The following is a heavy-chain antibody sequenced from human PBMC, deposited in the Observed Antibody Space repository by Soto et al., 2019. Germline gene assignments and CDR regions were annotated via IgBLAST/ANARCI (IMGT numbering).Heavy chain of an antibody. CDR3: ARVGYSSSSYFDY. CDR2: IYYSGGT. D-gene: IGHD6-13*01. Sequence: SETLSLTCTVSGGSISSYYWSWIRQPPGKGLEWIGYIYYSGGTNYNPSLKSRVTISVDTSKNQFSLKLSSVTAADTAVYYCARVGYSSSSYFDYWGQGTLVTVSS. V-gene: IGHV4-59*01. CDR1: GGSISSYY. J-gene: IGHJ4*02.